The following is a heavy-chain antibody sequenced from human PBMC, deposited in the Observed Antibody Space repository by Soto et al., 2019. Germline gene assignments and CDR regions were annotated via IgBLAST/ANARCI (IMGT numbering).Heavy chain of an antibody. Sequence: QVTLKESGPVLVKPTETLTLTCTVSGFSLRNARMGVSWIRQPPGKALEWLAHILSSDEKSYNTSLKGRVTLSTDPSKSQVVLTMTYVDPVDTATYFCARMLAVNYYYYYVDVWGEGTTVTVSS. CDR2: ILSSDEK. CDR3: ARMLAVNYYYYYVDV. CDR1: GFSLRNARMG. D-gene: IGHD3-22*01. J-gene: IGHJ6*03. V-gene: IGHV2-26*01.